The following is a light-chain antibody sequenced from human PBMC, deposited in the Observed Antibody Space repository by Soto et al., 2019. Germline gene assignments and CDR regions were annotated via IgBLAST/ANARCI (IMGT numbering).Light chain of an antibody. CDR3: SSYTSSSTVV. Sequence: QSALTQPASVSGSPGQSITISCTGTSSDVGGYHYVSWYQQHPGKAPKLMIYEVSYRPSGVSNRFSGSKSGNTASLTISGLQSEDEADYYCSSYTSSSTVVFGGGTKLTVL. V-gene: IGLV2-14*01. CDR2: EVS. CDR1: SSDVGGYHY. J-gene: IGLJ2*01.